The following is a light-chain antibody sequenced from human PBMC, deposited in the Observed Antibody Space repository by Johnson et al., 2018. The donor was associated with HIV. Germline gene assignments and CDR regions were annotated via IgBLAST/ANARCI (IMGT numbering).Light chain of an antibody. CDR2: ENN. CDR1: SSNIGSNT. CDR3: GTWDNSLTPFYV. V-gene: IGLV1-51*02. J-gene: IGLJ1*01. Sequence: QSVLTQSPSASGTPGQRVTISCSGSSSNIGSNTVNWYQQLPGTAPKLLIYENNKRPSGITDRFSGSQSGTSATLGIPGLQTVDEADYSFGTWDNSLTPFYVFGTATKVTVL.